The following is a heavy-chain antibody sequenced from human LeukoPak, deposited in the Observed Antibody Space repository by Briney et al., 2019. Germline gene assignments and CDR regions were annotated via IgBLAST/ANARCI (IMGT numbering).Heavy chain of an antibody. CDR3: ARVRHALVRGVIISEFYFDY. CDR1: GLTFSSYS. J-gene: IGHJ4*02. Sequence: GESLKISCVASGLTFSSYSMNWFRQAPGKGLEWVSSISSSSNYIYYADSVKGRFTISRDNAKNSLYLQMNSLRAEDTAVYYCARVRHALVRGVIISEFYFDYWGQGTLVTVSS. V-gene: IGHV3-21*01. D-gene: IGHD3-10*01. CDR2: ISSSSNYI.